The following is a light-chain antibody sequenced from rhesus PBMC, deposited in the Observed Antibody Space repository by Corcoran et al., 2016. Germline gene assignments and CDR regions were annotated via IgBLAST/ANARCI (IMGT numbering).Light chain of an antibody. CDR3: QQYSSSPYS. V-gene: IGKV1-22*01. J-gene: IGKJ2*01. CDR1: QSISSW. CDR2: KAS. Sequence: DIQMTQSPSSLSASVGDTVTITCRASQSISSWLAWFQQKPGKAPKLLIYKASSVQKGVPSRFIGSGSVTDFTLTISSLQSEDFATYYCQQYSSSPYSFGQGTKVEIK.